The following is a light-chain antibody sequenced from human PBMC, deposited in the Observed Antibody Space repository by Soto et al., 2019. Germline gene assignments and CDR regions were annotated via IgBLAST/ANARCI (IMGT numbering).Light chain of an antibody. J-gene: IGLJ1*01. V-gene: IGLV2-14*01. CDR1: SSDVGGYNF. Sequence: QSALTQPASVSGSPGQSLTISCTGTSSDVGGYNFVSWYQQHPGKAPKFMIYDVSNRPSGVSNRFSGSKSGNTASLTISGLRAEDEADYYCSSYSTISTYVFGTGTKLTVL. CDR2: DVS. CDR3: SSYSTISTYV.